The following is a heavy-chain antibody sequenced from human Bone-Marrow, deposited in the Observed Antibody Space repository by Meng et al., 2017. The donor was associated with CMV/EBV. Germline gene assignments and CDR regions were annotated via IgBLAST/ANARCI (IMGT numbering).Heavy chain of an antibody. V-gene: IGHV1-18*01. CDR1: GYTFTSYG. CDR2: ISAYNGNT. D-gene: IGHD3-3*01. Sequence: ASVKVSCKASGYTFTSYGISWVRQAPGQGLEWMGWISAYNGNTNYAQKLQGRDTMTTDTSTSTAYMELRSLRSDDTAVYYCARGYPFGSGYPYGMDVWGQGTTVTVSS. J-gene: IGHJ6*02. CDR3: ARGYPFGSGYPYGMDV.